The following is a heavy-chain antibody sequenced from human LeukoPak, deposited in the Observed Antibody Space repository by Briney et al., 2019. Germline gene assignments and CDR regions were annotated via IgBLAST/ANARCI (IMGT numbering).Heavy chain of an antibody. CDR1: GYSISSGYY. D-gene: IGHD3-22*01. V-gene: IGHV4-38-2*01. CDR2: IYHSGST. J-gene: IGHJ4*02. Sequence: SETLSLTCAVSGYSISSGYYWGWIRQPPGKGLEWIGSIYHSGSTYYNPSLKSRVTISVDTSKNQFSLKLSSVTAADTAVYYCARPSTYYYDSSYFDYWGQGTLVTVSS. CDR3: ARPSTYYYDSSYFDY.